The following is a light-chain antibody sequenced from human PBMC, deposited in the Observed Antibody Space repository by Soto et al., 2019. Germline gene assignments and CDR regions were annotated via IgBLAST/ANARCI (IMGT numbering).Light chain of an antibody. J-gene: IGKJ1*01. V-gene: IGKV1-8*01. CDR3: QQYKSYST. CDR1: QGISSY. CDR2: AAS. Sequence: AIRMTQSPSSLSASTGDRVTITCRASQGISSYLAWYQQKPGKAPKLLIYAASTLQSGVPSRFSGSGSGTEFTLTINNLQPDDLATYICQQYKSYSTFGRGTKVDI.